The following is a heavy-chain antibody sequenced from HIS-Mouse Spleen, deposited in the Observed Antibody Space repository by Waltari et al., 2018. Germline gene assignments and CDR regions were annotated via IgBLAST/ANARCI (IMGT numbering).Heavy chain of an antibody. D-gene: IGHD6-13*01. J-gene: IGHJ2*01. CDR1: GGSIISSSYY. CDR2: IYYSGST. Sequence: QLQLQESGPGLVKPSETLSLTCTASGGSIISSSYYWGWLRQPPGKGLEWIGSIYYSGSTYYNPSLKSRVTISVDTSKNQFSLKLSSVTAADTAVYYCAREIPYSSSWYDWYFDLWGRGTLVTVSS. CDR3: AREIPYSSSWYDWYFDL. V-gene: IGHV4-39*07.